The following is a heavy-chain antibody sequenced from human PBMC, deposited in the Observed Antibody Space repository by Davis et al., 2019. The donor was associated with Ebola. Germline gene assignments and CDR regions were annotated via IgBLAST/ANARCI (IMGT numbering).Heavy chain of an antibody. Sequence: KVSCKGSGYSFTSYWIGWVRQMPGKGLEWMGIIYPGDSETRYSPSFQGQVTISADESISTAYLQWSSLKASDTAMYYCARGTSLARNFDYWGQGTLVSVSS. D-gene: IGHD3-3*02. CDR1: GYSFTSYW. CDR2: IYPGDSET. CDR3: ARGTSLARNFDY. J-gene: IGHJ4*02. V-gene: IGHV5-51*01.